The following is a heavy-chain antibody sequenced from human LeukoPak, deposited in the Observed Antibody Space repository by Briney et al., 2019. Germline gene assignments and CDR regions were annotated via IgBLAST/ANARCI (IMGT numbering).Heavy chain of an antibody. J-gene: IGHJ4*02. Sequence: GGSLGLSCAASGFPFSTYAMSWVRQAPGKGLEWVSSIRGSDGSTYYADSVKGRFAIPRDNSKNTLYLQMNSLRAEDTAVYYCAKDVYGDYGGLDYWGQGTLVTVSS. V-gene: IGHV3-23*01. CDR2: IRGSDGST. CDR3: AKDVYGDYGGLDY. D-gene: IGHD4-17*01. CDR1: GFPFSTYA.